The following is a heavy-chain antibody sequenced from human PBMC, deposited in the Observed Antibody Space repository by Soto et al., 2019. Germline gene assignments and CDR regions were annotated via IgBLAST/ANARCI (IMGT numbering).Heavy chain of an antibody. Sequence: QVQLQESGPGLVKPSETLSLTCIVSGGSISSYYWSWIRQPPGKGLEWIGYIYYSGSTNYNPSLKRRVTISVDTSKNQFSLMLSSVSAADPAVYYCARRYGTTFDYWGQGTLVTVSS. D-gene: IGHD1-7*01. CDR2: IYYSGST. CDR3: ARRYGTTFDY. V-gene: IGHV4-59*01. CDR1: GGSISSYY. J-gene: IGHJ4*02.